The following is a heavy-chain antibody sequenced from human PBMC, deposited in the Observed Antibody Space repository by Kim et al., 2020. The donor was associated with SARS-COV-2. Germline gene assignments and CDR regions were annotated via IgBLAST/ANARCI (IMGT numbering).Heavy chain of an antibody. V-gene: IGHV3-30*02. J-gene: IGHJ4*02. Sequence: ADAVKGRFTISRDNSKTTLFLQMNSLRAEDTAVYHCAKAPYYYDSSGIDYWGQGTLVTVSS. D-gene: IGHD3-22*01. CDR3: AKAPYYYDSSGIDY.